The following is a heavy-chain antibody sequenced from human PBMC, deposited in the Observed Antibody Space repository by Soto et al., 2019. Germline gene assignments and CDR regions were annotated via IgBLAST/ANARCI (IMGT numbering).Heavy chain of an antibody. Sequence: PSETLSLTCAVYGGSFSGYYWSWIRQPPGKGLEWIGYIYYSGSTNYNPSLKSRVTISVDTSKNQFSLKLSSVTAADTAVYYCARRHIVVVPAASYRYYYYYMDVWGKGTTVTVSS. J-gene: IGHJ6*03. CDR2: IYYSGST. CDR3: ARRHIVVVPAASYRYYYYYMDV. CDR1: GGSFSGYY. D-gene: IGHD2-2*01. V-gene: IGHV4-59*08.